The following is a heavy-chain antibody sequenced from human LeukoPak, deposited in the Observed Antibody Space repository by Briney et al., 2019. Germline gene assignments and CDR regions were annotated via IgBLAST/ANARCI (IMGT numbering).Heavy chain of an antibody. CDR2: IYNSENT. V-gene: IGHV4-4*09. Sequence: SETLSLNCTVSGGSVSIYYWTFIRQPPVNSLVAIGHIYNSENTKYNSSLMSRVTMSLDTSKNQVFLKLSSVTAADTAVYCARFHSGPSGWYVLWYFDLWGRGTLVTVSS. D-gene: IGHD6-19*01. CDR1: GGSVSIYY. CDR3: ARFHSGPSGWYVLWYFDL. J-gene: IGHJ2*01.